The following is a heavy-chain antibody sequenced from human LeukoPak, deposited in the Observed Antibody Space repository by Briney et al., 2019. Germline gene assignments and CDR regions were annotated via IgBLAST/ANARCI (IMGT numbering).Heavy chain of an antibody. V-gene: IGHV3-23*01. D-gene: IGHD6-19*01. J-gene: IGHJ5*02. CDR3: AKARYNSGWYGLDP. CDR2: ISGSGTST. CDR1: GFTFSSYA. Sequence: GGSLRLSCAASGFTFSSYAMSWVRQAPGEGLEWVSGISGSGTSTYYADSAKGRFTISRDNYKNTLYLQMDSLRAAAMDVYSCAKARYNSGWYGLDPWGQGTLVTVSS.